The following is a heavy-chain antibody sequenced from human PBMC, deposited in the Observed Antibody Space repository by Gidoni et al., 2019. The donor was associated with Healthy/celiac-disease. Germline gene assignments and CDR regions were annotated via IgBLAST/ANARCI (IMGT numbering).Heavy chain of an antibody. V-gene: IGHV3-11*01. J-gene: IGHJ6*02. Sequence: QVQLVASGGGLVKPGGSPRLSCAACGFTFSYYYMSWSRQAPEKVLECVSYISSSGSTLYYADSMKGRFTISRDNAKTSLYLQMNSLRAEDTAVYYCARERYGMDVWGQGTTVTVSS. CDR3: ARERYGMDV. CDR2: ISSSGSTL. CDR1: GFTFSYYY.